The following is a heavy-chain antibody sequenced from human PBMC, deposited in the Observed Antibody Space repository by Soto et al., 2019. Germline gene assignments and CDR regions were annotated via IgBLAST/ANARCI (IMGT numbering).Heavy chain of an antibody. V-gene: IGHV3-23*01. J-gene: IGHJ4*02. CDR3: AARSSGYPY. CDR1: GFTLSSDA. D-gene: IGHD3-22*01. Sequence: EVLLLESGGGLVQPGGSLRLSCAASGFTLSSDAMSWVRQAPGKGLEWVSLISSSGGGTYYADSVNGRFTISRDSSRNMLYLQMNSLRPEDTATYYCAARSSGYPYWGQGTLVTVSS. CDR2: ISSSGGGT.